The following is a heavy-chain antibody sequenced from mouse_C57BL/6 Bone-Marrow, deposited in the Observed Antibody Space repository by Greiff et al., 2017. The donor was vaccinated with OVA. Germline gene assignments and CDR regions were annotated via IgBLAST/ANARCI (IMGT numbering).Heavy chain of an antibody. V-gene: IGHV5-16*01. D-gene: IGHD2-13*01. Sequence: EVMLVESEGGLVQPGSSMKLSCTASGFTFSDYYMAWVRQVPEQGLEWVANINYDGSSTYYLDSLKSRFIISRDNAKNILYLQMRSLKSEDTATYYCARKGDFYYAMDYWGQGTSVTVSS. CDR2: INYDGSST. J-gene: IGHJ4*01. CDR3: ARKGDFYYAMDY. CDR1: GFTFSDYY.